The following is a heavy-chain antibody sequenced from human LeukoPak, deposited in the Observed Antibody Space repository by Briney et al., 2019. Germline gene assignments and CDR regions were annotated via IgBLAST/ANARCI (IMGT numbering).Heavy chain of an antibody. CDR2: IWYDGSNK. J-gene: IGHJ6*03. D-gene: IGHD6-13*01. CDR3: AKEEAAGGPMDV. Sequence: GGSLRLSCAASGFTFSSYGMHWVRQAPGKGLEWVAVIWYDGSNKYYADSVKGRFTISRDNSKNTLYLQMNSLRAEDTAVYYCAKEEAAGGPMDVWGKGTTVTVSS. CDR1: GFTFSSYG. V-gene: IGHV3-30*02.